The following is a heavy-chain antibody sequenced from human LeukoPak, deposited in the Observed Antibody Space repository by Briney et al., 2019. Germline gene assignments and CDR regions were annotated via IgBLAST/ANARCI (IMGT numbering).Heavy chain of an antibody. CDR3: AREGDYYDSSGYSTYYFDY. Sequence: SVKVSCKASGGTFSSYAISWVRQAPGQGLEWMGGIIPIFGTANYAQKFQGRVTITTDESTSTAYMELSSLRSEDTAVYYCAREGDYYDSSGYSTYYFDYWGQGTLATVSS. CDR2: IIPIFGTA. J-gene: IGHJ4*02. D-gene: IGHD3-22*01. V-gene: IGHV1-69*05. CDR1: GGTFSSYA.